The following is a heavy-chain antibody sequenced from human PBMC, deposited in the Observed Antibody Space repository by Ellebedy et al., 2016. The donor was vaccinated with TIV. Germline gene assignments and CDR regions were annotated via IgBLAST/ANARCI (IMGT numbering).Heavy chain of an antibody. J-gene: IGHJ4*02. Sequence: MPSETLSLTCTVSGGSLTSGSYSWSWLLQPPGRGLEWIGNTFHSGNSNYNPSPKSRVTLSVDTSKSQFSLNLISVTAADTAVYYCARTTDTNGYNVDNWGQGTLVTVSS. CDR2: TFHSGNS. D-gene: IGHD5-24*01. V-gene: IGHV4-61*01. CDR1: GGSLTSGSYS. CDR3: ARTTDTNGYNVDN.